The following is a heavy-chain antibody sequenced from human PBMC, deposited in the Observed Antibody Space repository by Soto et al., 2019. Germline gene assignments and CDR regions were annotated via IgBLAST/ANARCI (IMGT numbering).Heavy chain of an antibody. Sequence: QVQLVESGGGVVQPGRSLRLSCAASGFTFRNYAMHWVRQAPGKGLEWVAVISYDGINEDYGDSVKGRFTISRDNSKNTLYLDMNSLSAEDSAVYFCAKGVVREPAYFDYWGQGTLVTVSS. CDR3: AKGVVREPAYFDY. CDR1: GFTFRNYA. CDR2: ISYDGINE. V-gene: IGHV3-30-3*01. J-gene: IGHJ4*02. D-gene: IGHD3-10*01.